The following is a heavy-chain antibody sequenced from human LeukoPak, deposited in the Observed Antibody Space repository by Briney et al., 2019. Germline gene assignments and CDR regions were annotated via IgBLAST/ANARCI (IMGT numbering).Heavy chain of an antibody. D-gene: IGHD2-15*01. Sequence: ASVMVSCKTSGYTFGSFGVAWMRQVPGQEPEWMGWISAYNGNTNYAQKFQDRLIMTTDTPTRTGYMELRNLRADDTAVYYCARSGDSKWFDPWGQGTLVTVSS. CDR3: ARSGDSKWFDP. V-gene: IGHV1-18*01. CDR2: ISAYNGNT. CDR1: GYTFGSFG. J-gene: IGHJ5*02.